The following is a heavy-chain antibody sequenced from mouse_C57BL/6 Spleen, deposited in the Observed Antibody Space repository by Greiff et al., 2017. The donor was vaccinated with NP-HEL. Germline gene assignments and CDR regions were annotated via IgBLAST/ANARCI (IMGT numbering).Heavy chain of an antibody. CDR2: IDPSDSYT. CDR3: ARGPLPYGNLAY. D-gene: IGHD2-1*01. J-gene: IGHJ3*01. Sequence: VQLQQPGAELVMPGASVKLSCKASGYTFTSYWMHWVKQRPGQGLEWIGEIDPSDSYTNYNQKFKGKSTLTVDKSSSTAYMQLSSLTSEDSAVYYCARGPLPYGNLAYWGQGTLVTVSA. V-gene: IGHV1-69*01. CDR1: GYTFTSYW.